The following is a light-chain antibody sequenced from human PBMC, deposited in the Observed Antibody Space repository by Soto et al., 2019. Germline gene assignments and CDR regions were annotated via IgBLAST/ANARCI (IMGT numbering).Light chain of an antibody. V-gene: IGKV3-20*01. CDR3: QLYGSSPIFT. Sequence: EIVLTQSPGTLSLSPRERATLSCRASQSISSSYLAWYQQKPGQAPRLLIYGASSRATGIPDRFSGSGSGTDFTLTLSRLEPEDFAVYYCQLYGSSPIFTFGPGTKVDIK. CDR2: GAS. CDR1: QSISSSY. J-gene: IGKJ3*01.